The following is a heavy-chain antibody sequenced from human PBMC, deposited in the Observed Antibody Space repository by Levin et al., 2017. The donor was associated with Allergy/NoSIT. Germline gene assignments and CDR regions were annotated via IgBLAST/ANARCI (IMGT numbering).Heavy chain of an antibody. J-gene: IGHJ4*02. D-gene: IGHD3-3*01. Sequence: GESLKISCAASGFTFSSYAMSWVRQAPGKGLEWVSAISGSGGSTYYADSVKGRFTISRDNSKNTLYLQMNSLRAEDTAVYYCAKRRNYDFWSGYYLYWGQGTLVTVSS. V-gene: IGHV3-23*01. CDR1: GFTFSSYA. CDR3: AKRRNYDFWSGYYLY. CDR2: ISGSGGST.